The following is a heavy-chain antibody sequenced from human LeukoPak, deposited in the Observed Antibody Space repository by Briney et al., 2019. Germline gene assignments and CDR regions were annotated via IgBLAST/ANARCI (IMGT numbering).Heavy chain of an antibody. CDR2: NMNT. V-gene: IGHV4-61*08. CDR1: GASVSSGDHH. Sequence: KSSETLSLTCIVSGASVSSGDHHWSWIRQAPGKGLEWIGHNMNTYYNPSLKSRVTISIDTSKNQFSLMLSTVTAADTAICYCATYYVNGAGRGHWGPGTLVTVSS. J-gene: IGHJ4*02. D-gene: IGHD2-8*01. CDR3: ATYYVNGAGRGH.